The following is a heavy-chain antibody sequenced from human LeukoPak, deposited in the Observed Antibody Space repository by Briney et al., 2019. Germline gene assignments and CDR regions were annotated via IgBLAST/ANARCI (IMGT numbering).Heavy chain of an antibody. V-gene: IGHV3-48*04. CDR2: ITSSSSTI. CDR1: GFTFSTYT. J-gene: IGHJ4*02. D-gene: IGHD2-2*01. CDR3: ARREYHDY. Sequence: PGGSLRLSCAASGFTFSTYTMNWVRRAPGKGLEWVSYITSSSSTIYYANSVKGRFTISRDNAKTSLYLQMNSLRAEDTAVYYCARREYHDYWGQGTLVTVSS.